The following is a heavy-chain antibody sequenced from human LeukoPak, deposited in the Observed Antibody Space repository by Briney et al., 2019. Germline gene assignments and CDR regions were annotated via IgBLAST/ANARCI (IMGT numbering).Heavy chain of an antibody. J-gene: IGHJ4*02. CDR3: AKAPMVPTIVDY. CDR2: ISGSGGST. Sequence: PGGSLRLSCAASGFTFSSYDMHWVRQAPGKGLEWVSAISGSGGSTYYADSVKGRFTISRDNSKNTLYLQMNSLRAEDTAVYYCAKAPMVPTIVDYWGQGTLVTVSS. CDR1: GFTFSSYD. D-gene: IGHD3-10*01. V-gene: IGHV3-23*01.